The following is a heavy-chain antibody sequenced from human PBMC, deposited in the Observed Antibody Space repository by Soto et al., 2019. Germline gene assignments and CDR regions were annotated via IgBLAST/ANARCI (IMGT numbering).Heavy chain of an antibody. J-gene: IGHJ4*02. D-gene: IGHD2-21*02. Sequence: GASVKVSCKASGYTFTGYYMHWVRQAPGQGLEWMGIINPSGGSTSYAQKFQGRVTMTRDTSTSTVYMELSSLKSEDTAVYYCAREGLHIVVVTAIPQSAFDYWGQGTLVTVSS. V-gene: IGHV1-46*01. CDR1: GYTFTGYY. CDR3: AREGLHIVVVTAIPQSAFDY. CDR2: INPSGGST.